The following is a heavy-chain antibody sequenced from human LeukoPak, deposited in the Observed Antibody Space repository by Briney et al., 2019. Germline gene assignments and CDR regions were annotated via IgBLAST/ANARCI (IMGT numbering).Heavy chain of an antibody. Sequence: SETLSLTCAVYGGSFSGYYWSWIRQPPGKGLEWIGEINHSGSTNYNPSLKSRVTISVDTSKNQFSMKLSSVTAADTAVYYCARLGGSDYDFWSGYYTGIYFDYWGQGTLVTVSS. CDR2: INHSGST. D-gene: IGHD3-3*01. CDR3: ARLGGSDYDFWSGYYTGIYFDY. V-gene: IGHV4-34*01. J-gene: IGHJ4*02. CDR1: GGSFSGYY.